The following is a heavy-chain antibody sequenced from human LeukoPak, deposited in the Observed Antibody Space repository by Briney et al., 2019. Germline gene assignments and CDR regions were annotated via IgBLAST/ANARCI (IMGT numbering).Heavy chain of an antibody. D-gene: IGHD5-12*01. CDR1: GGTFSSYA. CDR3: ARDQSGGYSGFDPRD. CDR2: IIPIFGTA. Sequence: SVKVSCKASGGTFSSYAISWVRQAPGQGLEWMGGIIPIFGTANYAQKFQGRVTITADESTGTAYMELSSLRSEDTAVYYCARDQSGGYSGFDPRDWGQGALVTVSS. J-gene: IGHJ4*02. V-gene: IGHV1-69*13.